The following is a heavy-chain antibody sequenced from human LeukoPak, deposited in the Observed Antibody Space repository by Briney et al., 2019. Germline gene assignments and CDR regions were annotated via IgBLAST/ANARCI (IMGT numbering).Heavy chain of an antibody. D-gene: IGHD6-13*01. J-gene: IGHJ4*02. Sequence: PGRSLRLSCAASGFTFSSYGIHWVRQAPGKGLEWVAIISYDGSNKYYADSVKGRFTISRDNSKNTLYLQMNSLRAEDTAVYYCAKDLSSSWSIDYWGQGTLVTVSS. V-gene: IGHV3-30*18. CDR2: ISYDGSNK. CDR3: AKDLSSSWSIDY. CDR1: GFTFSSYG.